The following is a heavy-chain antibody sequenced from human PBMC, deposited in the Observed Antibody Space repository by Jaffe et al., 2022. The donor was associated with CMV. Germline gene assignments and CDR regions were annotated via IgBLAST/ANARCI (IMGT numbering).Heavy chain of an antibody. CDR3: ARDVAARGSFYFDS. D-gene: IGHD6-6*01. CDR2: IYTGGNT. V-gene: IGHV3-53*02. CDR1: GFAVRSNY. J-gene: IGHJ4*02. Sequence: EVQLVETGGGLIQPGGSLRLSCAASGFAVRSNYMSWVRQAPGKGLEWVAIIYTGGNTYYADSVKGRFTISRDTSKNTVYLQMDSLRAEDAAVYYCARDVAARGSFYFDSWGQGTLVTVSS.